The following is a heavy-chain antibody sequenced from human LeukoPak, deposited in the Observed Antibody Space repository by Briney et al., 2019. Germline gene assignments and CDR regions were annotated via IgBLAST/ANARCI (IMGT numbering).Heavy chain of an antibody. CDR1: GYSFTSYW. CDR2: IYPGDSDT. V-gene: IGHV5-51*01. J-gene: IGHJ4*02. CDR3: ATHTAMDPYYFDY. D-gene: IGHD5-18*01. Sequence: GESLKISCKGSGYSFTSYWIGWVRQMPGKGLEWMGIIYPGDSDTRYSPSFQGQVTISADKSTSTAYLQWSSLKASDTAMYYCATHTAMDPYYFDYWGQGTLVTVSS.